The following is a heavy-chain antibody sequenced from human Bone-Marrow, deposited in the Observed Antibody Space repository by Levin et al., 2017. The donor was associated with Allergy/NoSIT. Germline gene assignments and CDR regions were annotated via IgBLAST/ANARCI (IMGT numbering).Heavy chain of an antibody. Sequence: SETLSLTCSVSGGSISSSTYSWGWIRQPPGKGLEWIGNVYYTGSTHYNPSLKSRVTISADTSKNQFSLKLSSVTAGDTAVYYCASAPYYGPARPYQSDYWGQGTLVTVSS. CDR2: VYYTGST. CDR1: GGSISSSTYS. D-gene: IGHD3-10*01. J-gene: IGHJ4*02. V-gene: IGHV4-39*01. CDR3: ASAPYYGPARPYQSDY.